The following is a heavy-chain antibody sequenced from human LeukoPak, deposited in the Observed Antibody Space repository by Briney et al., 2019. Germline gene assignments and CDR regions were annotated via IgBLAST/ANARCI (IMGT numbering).Heavy chain of an antibody. CDR2: IYNSGST. D-gene: IGHD4-23*01. Sequence: SETLSLTCTVSGGSISSYYWSWIRQPPGKGLEWIGYIYNSGSTNYNHSLKSRVTISEDMSNNQFSLKLSSVTAADTAVYYCARALRLWGGNSGIAFDIWGQGTMVTDSS. J-gene: IGHJ3*02. V-gene: IGHV4-59*01. CDR1: GGSISSYY. CDR3: ARALRLWGGNSGIAFDI.